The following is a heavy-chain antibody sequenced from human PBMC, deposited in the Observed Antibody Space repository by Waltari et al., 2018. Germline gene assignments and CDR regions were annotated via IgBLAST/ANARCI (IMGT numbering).Heavy chain of an antibody. CDR1: GFTFSSYW. CDR3: ARSYKGIADV. CDR2: IKHDGSEK. V-gene: IGHV3-7*01. Sequence: EVQLVESGGGLVQPGGSLRLSCAASGFTFSSYWMTWVRQAPGKGLEWVANIKHDGSEKYYVDSVKCRFTISRDNAKNSLYLQMNSLRAEDTAVYYCARSYKGIADVWGKGTTVTISS. J-gene: IGHJ6*04. D-gene: IGHD6-13*01.